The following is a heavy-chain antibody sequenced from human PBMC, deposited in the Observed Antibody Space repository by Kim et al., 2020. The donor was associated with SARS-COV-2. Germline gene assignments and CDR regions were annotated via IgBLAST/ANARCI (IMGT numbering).Heavy chain of an antibody. CDR1: GGSISSGSYY. Sequence: SETLSLTCTVSGGSISSGSYYWSWIRQPAGKGLEWIGRIYTSGSTNYNPSLKSRVTISVDTSKNQFSLKLSPVTAAHTAVYYCARDSAPRILTGYHYLDYWGQGTLVTVSS. CDR2: IYTSGST. J-gene: IGHJ4*02. D-gene: IGHD3-9*01. CDR3: ARDSAPRILTGYHYLDY. V-gene: IGHV4-61*02.